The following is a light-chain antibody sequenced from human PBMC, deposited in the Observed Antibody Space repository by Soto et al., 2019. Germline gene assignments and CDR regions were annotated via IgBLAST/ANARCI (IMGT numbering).Light chain of an antibody. Sequence: QSALTQPASVSGSPGQSITISCTGTSSDIGTYNLVSWYQHYPGKAPKLMIYEGIKRPSGVSHRFSGSKSGNTAFLTISGLQAEDEADYYCCSYAGSGTDNYVFGGGTKLTVL. CDR2: EGI. CDR3: CSYAGSGTDNYV. J-gene: IGLJ2*01. V-gene: IGLV2-23*01. CDR1: SSDIGTYNL.